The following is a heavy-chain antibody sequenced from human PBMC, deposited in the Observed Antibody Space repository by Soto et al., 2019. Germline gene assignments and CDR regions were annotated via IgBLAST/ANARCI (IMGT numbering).Heavy chain of an antibody. J-gene: IGHJ5*02. D-gene: IGHD3-10*01. CDR3: ARDYMVRGVMRWFDP. CDR1: GGSISSSNW. CDR2: IYHSGST. V-gene: IGHV4-4*02. Sequence: QVQLQESGPGLVKPSGTLSLTCAVSGGSISSSNWWSWVRQPPGKGLEWIGEIYHSGSTNYNPSLKSRVTISVDKSKNLLSLKLIAVTAADTAVYYCARDYMVRGVMRWFDPWGQGTLVTVSS.